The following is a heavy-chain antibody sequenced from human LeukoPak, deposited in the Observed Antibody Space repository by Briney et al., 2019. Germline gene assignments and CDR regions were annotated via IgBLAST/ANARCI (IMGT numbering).Heavy chain of an antibody. CDR1: GFTFSSYA. CDR3: ATFGSGSYYFNWFDP. CDR2: ISGSGGST. Sequence: GGSLRLSCAASGFTFSSYAMSWVRQAPGKGLEWVSAISGSGGSTYYTDSVKGRFTISRDNSKNTLYLQMNSLRAEDTAVYYCATFGSGSYYFNWFDPWGQGTLVTVSS. J-gene: IGHJ5*02. D-gene: IGHD3-10*01. V-gene: IGHV3-23*01.